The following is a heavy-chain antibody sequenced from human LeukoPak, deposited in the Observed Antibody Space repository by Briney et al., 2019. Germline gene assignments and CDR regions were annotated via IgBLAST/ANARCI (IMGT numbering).Heavy chain of an antibody. CDR2: IYYSGST. CDR3: ARDPSSGYDPWSFDY. V-gene: IGHV4-39*06. Sequence: PSETLSLTCTVSGGSISSSSYYWGWIRQPPGKGLEWIGSIYYSGSTYYNPSLKSRVTISVDTSKNQFALKLSSVTAADTAVYYCARDPSSGYDPWSFDYWGQGTLVTVSS. CDR1: GGSISSSSYY. D-gene: IGHD3-22*01. J-gene: IGHJ4*02.